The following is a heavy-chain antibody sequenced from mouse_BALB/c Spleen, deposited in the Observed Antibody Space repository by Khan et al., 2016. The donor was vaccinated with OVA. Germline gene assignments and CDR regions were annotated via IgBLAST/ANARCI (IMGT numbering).Heavy chain of an antibody. CDR2: ISYSGST. D-gene: IGHD1-1*01. J-gene: IGHJ4*01. V-gene: IGHV3-2*02. CDR1: GYSITSNYA. Sequence: EVQLQESGPGLVKPSQSLSLTCTVTGYSITSNYAWNWIRQFPGNKLEWMGYISYSGSTNYNPSLKSRISNTRDTSKNQFFLQLNSVTTEDTATYYCARGNYSGYAMDYWGQGTSITVSS. CDR3: ARGNYSGYAMDY.